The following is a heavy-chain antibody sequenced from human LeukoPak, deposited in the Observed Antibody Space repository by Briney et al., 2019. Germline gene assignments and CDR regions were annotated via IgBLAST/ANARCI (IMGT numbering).Heavy chain of an antibody. CDR3: ARARTYCDFDY. CDR2: IYSGGST. Sequence: GGSLRLSCAASGFTVSSNYMSWVRQAPGKGLEWVSVIYSGGSTYYADSVKGRFTISRDNSKNTLYLQMNSLRAEDTAVYYCARARTYCDFDYWGQGTLVTVSS. J-gene: IGHJ4*02. D-gene: IGHD3-22*01. V-gene: IGHV3-53*01. CDR1: GFTVSSNY.